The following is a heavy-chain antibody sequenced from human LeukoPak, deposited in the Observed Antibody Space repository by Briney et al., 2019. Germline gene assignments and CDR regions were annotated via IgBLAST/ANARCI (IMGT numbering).Heavy chain of an antibody. D-gene: IGHD6-19*01. CDR2: MNPNSGNT. Sequence: ASVNVSCKASVYTFTTYEINWVRQATGQGREWMGWMNPNSGNTGYTQKFQGRVTMTRNTSISTAYMELSSLRSEDTAVYYCARGRGSGHKENWFDPWGQGTLVTVSS. V-gene: IGHV1-8*01. J-gene: IGHJ5*02. CDR1: VYTFTTYE. CDR3: ARGRGSGHKENWFDP.